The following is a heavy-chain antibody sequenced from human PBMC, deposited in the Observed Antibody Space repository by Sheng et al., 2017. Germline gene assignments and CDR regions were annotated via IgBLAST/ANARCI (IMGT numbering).Heavy chain of an antibody. Sequence: EVLLVESGGGLVQPGGSLRLSCLASGFTFTNSWMNWVRQAPGKGLEWVAYIRGDGREIFMWVCDGPIHHLPRQRQEHIVSANEQSKSRRHGHIYCARDQGWLQFDIWGQGALVTVSS. CDR3: ARDQGWLQFDI. D-gene: IGHD5-12*01. V-gene: IGHV3-7*03. CDR2: IRGDGRE. CDR1: GFTFTNSW. J-gene: IGHJ4*02.